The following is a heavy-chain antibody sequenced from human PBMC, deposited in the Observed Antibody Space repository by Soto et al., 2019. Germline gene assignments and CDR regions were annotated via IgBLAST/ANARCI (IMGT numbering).Heavy chain of an antibody. J-gene: IGHJ3*02. V-gene: IGHV1-69*02. CDR2: ITPILDIT. Sequence: QVQLVQSGAEVKKPGSSVKVSCTASGGTFSSYTISWVRQAPGQGLEWMGRITPILDITNYAQKFQGRVTITADKSTSTAHMQLRTLPTGHTAVYLGASNRGGGEIPAGAIWGQGTMVTVSS. CDR1: GGTFSSYT. D-gene: IGHD6-13*01. CDR3: ASNRGGGEIPAGAI.